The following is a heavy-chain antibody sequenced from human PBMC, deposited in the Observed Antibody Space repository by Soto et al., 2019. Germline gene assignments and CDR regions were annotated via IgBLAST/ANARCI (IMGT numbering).Heavy chain of an antibody. Sequence: ASVKVSCKASGYTFNDYAIPWVRQAPEHGLEWVGWISASIGHTNYAQSLEGRGSVTTDRSTTTAYMELETLRYDATALYYGAITPYGSGGTCRNWFAPWAQGTLVTVSS. V-gene: IGHV1-18*01. CDR3: AITPYGSGGTCRNWFAP. J-gene: IGHJ5*02. CDR1: GYTFNDYA. CDR2: ISASIGHT. D-gene: IGHD2-15*01.